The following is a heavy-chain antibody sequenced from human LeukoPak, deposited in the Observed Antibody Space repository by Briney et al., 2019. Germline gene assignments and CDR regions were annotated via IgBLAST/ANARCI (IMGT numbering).Heavy chain of an antibody. J-gene: IGHJ3*02. D-gene: IGHD4-23*01. Sequence: SETLSLTCTVSGGSISSSSYYWGWIRQPPGKGLEWIGSIYYSGSTYYNPSLKSRVTISVDTSKNQFSLKLSSVTAADTAVYYCARDLGMTTVVENAFDIWGQGTMVTVSS. V-gene: IGHV4-39*07. CDR3: ARDLGMTTVVENAFDI. CDR2: IYYSGST. CDR1: GGSISSSSYY.